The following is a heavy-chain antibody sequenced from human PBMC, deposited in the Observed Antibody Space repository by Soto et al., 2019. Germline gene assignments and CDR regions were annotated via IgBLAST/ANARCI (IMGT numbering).Heavy chain of an antibody. Sequence: QVQLQESGPGLVKPSQTLSLTCTVSGGSISSGDYYWSWIRQPPGKGLEWIGYIYYSGSTYYNPSLKSRVTISVDTSKNQFSLKLSSVTAADTAVYYCARAHSGWFGELNNFDYWGQGTLVTVSS. V-gene: IGHV4-30-4*01. CDR1: GGSISSGDYY. D-gene: IGHD3-10*01. CDR3: ARAHSGWFGELNNFDY. J-gene: IGHJ4*02. CDR2: IYYSGST.